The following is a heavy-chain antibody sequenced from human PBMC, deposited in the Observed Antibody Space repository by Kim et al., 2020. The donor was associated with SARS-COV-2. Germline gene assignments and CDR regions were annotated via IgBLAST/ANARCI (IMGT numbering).Heavy chain of an antibody. CDR3: TTEGGFGELLYPAWESDWFDP. J-gene: IGHJ5*02. Sequence: GALRLSCAASGFTFSNAWMSWVRQAPGKGLEWVGRIKSKTDGGTTDYAAPVKGRFTISRDDSKNTLYLQMNSLKTEDTAVYYCTTEGGFGELLYPAWESDWFDPWGQGTLVTVSS. V-gene: IGHV3-15*01. CDR1: GFTFSNAW. D-gene: IGHD3-10*01. CDR2: IKSKTDGGTT.